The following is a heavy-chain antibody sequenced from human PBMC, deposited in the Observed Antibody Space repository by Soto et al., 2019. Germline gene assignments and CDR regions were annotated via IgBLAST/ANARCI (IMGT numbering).Heavy chain of an antibody. Sequence: EEQLLESGGGLVQPGGSLRLSCAASGLTFSRYAMSWVRQAPGKGLEWVSIINPSGDITYYGDSVKGRFTISRDNSNNTLSLQMNSLRAEDTAVYYCAKSLRPSALTTYYFDSRGKGTLVTVSS. V-gene: IGHV3-23*01. CDR2: INPSGDIT. CDR1: GLTFSRYA. CDR3: AKSLRPSALTTYYFDS. J-gene: IGHJ4*02. D-gene: IGHD4-17*01.